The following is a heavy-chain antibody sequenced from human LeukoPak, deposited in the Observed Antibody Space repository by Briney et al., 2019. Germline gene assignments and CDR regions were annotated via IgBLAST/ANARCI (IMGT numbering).Heavy chain of an antibody. CDR1: GYTFTSYD. J-gene: IGHJ5*02. CDR3: AREGSECSGGSCYSWWLDP. D-gene: IGHD2-15*01. Sequence: ASVKVSCKASGYTFTSYDINWVRQATGQGLEWMGWMNPNSGNTGYAQKFQGRVTMTRNTSISTAYMELSSLRSEDTAVYYCAREGSECSGGSCYSWWLDPWGQGTLVTVSS. CDR2: MNPNSGNT. V-gene: IGHV1-8*01.